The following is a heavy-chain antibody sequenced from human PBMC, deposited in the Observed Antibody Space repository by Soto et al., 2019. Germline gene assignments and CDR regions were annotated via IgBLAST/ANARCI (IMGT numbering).Heavy chain of an antibody. CDR2: IKQDGSEK. D-gene: IGHD5-18*01. CDR1: GFTFSNHW. V-gene: IGHV3-7*04. Sequence: EVQLVESGGGLVQPGGSLRLSCAASGFTFSNHWMTWVRQAPGKGLEWVANIKQDGSEKYYVDSVKGRFTISRDNAKNSLYLQMNSLRVEDTAVYYCAREVPGYTYGSSDWYFDLWGRGTLVTVSS. CDR3: AREVPGYTYGSSDWYFDL. J-gene: IGHJ2*01.